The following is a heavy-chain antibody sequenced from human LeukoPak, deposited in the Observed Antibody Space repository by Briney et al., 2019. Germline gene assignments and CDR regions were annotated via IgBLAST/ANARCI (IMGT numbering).Heavy chain of an antibody. J-gene: IGHJ4*02. CDR1: GYTFADYY. CDR3: ARDGGLDY. D-gene: IGHD3-16*01. CDR2: INPNSGGT. Sequence: ASVKVSCKATGYTFADYYMHWVRQAPGQGLEWMGWINPNSGGTNYAQKFQGRVTMTRDTSISTAYMEVSRLRSDDTAVYYCARDGGLDYWGQRTLVTVSS. V-gene: IGHV1-2*02.